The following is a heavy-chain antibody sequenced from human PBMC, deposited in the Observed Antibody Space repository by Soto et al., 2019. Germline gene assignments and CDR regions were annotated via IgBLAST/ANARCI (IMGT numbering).Heavy chain of an antibody. CDR3: ARAGITGTRYYYGMDV. V-gene: IGHV1-2*04. CDR2: INPNSGGT. D-gene: IGHD1-20*01. CDR1: GYTFTGYY. Sequence: ASVKVSCDACGYTFTGYYMHWVRQAPGQGLEWMGWINPNSGGTNYAQKFQGWVTMTRDTSISTAYMELSRLRSDDTAVYYCARAGITGTRYYYGMDVWGQGTTVTV. J-gene: IGHJ6*02.